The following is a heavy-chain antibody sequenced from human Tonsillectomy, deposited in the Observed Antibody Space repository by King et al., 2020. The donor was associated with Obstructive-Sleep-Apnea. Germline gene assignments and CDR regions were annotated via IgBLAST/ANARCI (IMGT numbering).Heavy chain of an antibody. Sequence: VQLVESGGGVVQPGRSLRLSCAASGFTFSSYGMHGVRQVPGKGLEWVAVIGYDGSNEYYADSMKGRFTISIDNSKNTLYLQMNSLRAEDTAVYYCAKDGYYYGSGSRYDWFDPWGQGTLVTVSS. CDR1: GFTFSSYG. J-gene: IGHJ5*02. CDR3: AKDGYYYGSGSRYDWFDP. D-gene: IGHD3-10*01. V-gene: IGHV3-33*06. CDR2: IGYDGSNE.